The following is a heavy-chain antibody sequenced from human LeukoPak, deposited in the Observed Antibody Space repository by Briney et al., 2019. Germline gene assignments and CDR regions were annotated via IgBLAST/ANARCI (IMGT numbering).Heavy chain of an antibody. D-gene: IGHD2-2*01. CDR1: GFTFSSYA. J-gene: IGHJ4*02. Sequence: GGSLRLSCTASGFTFSSYAMSFLRRAPGKGLEWVSAISDDFGTYHADSVRGRFTISRDNSRNTLYLQMTSLRAEDTAVYYCARGNSGHCTGATCYALDYWGQGTLVTVSS. CDR3: ARGNSGHCTGATCYALDY. V-gene: IGHV3-23*01. CDR2: ISDDFGT.